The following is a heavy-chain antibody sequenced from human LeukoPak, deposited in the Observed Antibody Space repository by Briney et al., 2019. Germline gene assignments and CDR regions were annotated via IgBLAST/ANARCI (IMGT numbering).Heavy chain of an antibody. CDR1: GGSISSSSYY. Sequence: SETLSLTCTVSGGSISSSSYYWGWIRQPPGKGLEWIGSIYYSGSTYYNPSLKSRVTISVDTSKNQFSLKLSSVTAADTAVYYCARDDVDMGAFGIWGQGTMVTVSS. V-gene: IGHV4-39*07. CDR3: ARDDVDMGAFGI. D-gene: IGHD5-12*01. J-gene: IGHJ3*02. CDR2: IYYSGST.